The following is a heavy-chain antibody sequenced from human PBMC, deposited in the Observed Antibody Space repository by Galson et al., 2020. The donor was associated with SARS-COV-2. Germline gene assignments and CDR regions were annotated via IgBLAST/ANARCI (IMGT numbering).Heavy chain of an antibody. D-gene: IGHD3-3*01. CDR1: GFTFSSYS. CDR2: ISTTSNTI. J-gene: IGHJ4*02. CDR3: ARVRSGYHFDY. Sequence: GGSLRLSCAASGFTFSSYSMTWVRQAPGKGPEWISFISTTSNTIYYADSVKGRFTISRDNAKNSLYLQMNSLRAEDTAIFYCARVRSGYHFDYWGQGTLVTVSS. V-gene: IGHV3-48*01.